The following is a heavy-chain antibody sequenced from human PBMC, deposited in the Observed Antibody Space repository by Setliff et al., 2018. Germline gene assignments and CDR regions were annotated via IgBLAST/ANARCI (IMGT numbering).Heavy chain of an antibody. CDR1: GFTFSNYY. Sequence: RGGSLRLSCAASGFTFSNYYMTWIRQAPGKGLEWISYIHDSGNPTYYADSVKGRFTVSRDNAKNSLYLQMTSLRAEDTAIYYCARTTGYRLEGDFDYWGQGTLVTVSS. J-gene: IGHJ4*02. D-gene: IGHD3-16*01. V-gene: IGHV3-11*01. CDR2: IHDSGNPT. CDR3: ARTTGYRLEGDFDY.